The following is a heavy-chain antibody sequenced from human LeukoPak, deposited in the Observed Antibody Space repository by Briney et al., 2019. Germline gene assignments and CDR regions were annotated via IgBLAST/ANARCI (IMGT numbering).Heavy chain of an antibody. J-gene: IGHJ4*02. CDR2: ISAYNGNT. CDR3: VRDRLPMVRGVIDY. V-gene: IGHV1-18*01. CDR1: GYTFTSYG. D-gene: IGHD3-10*01. Sequence: GASVKVSCKASGYTFTSYGISWVRQAPGQGLEWMGWISAYNGNTNYAQKLQGRVTMTTDTSTSTAYMELRSLRSDDTAVYYCVRDRLPMVRGVIDYWGQGTLVTVSS.